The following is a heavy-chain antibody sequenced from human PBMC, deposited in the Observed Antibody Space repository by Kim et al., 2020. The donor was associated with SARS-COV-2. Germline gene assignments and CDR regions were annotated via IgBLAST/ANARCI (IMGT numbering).Heavy chain of an antibody. CDR3: ARHKVRGVIGQSMDV. CDR2: ISSSSSYI. D-gene: IGHD3-10*01. CDR1: GFTFSSYS. V-gene: IGHV3-21*04. Sequence: GGSLRLSCAASGFTFSSYSMNWVRQAPGKGLEWVSSISSSSSYIYYADSVKGRFTISRDNAKNSLYLQMNSLRAEDTAVYYCARHKVRGVIGQSMDVWGQGTTVTVSS. J-gene: IGHJ6*02.